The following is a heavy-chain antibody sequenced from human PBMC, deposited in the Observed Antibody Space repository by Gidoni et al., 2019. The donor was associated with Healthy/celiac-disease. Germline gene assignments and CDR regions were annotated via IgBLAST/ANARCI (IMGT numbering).Heavy chain of an antibody. J-gene: IGHJ5*02. CDR2: INHSGST. Sequence: QVQLQQWGAGLLKPSETLSLTCAVYGGSFSGYYWSWIRQPPGKGLEWIGEINHSGSTNYNPSLKSRVTISVDTSKNQFSLKLSSVTAADTAVYYCARSVVGYLNWFDHWGQGTLVTVSS. CDR1: GGSFSGYY. V-gene: IGHV4-34*01. D-gene: IGHD2-15*01. CDR3: ARSVVGYLNWFDH.